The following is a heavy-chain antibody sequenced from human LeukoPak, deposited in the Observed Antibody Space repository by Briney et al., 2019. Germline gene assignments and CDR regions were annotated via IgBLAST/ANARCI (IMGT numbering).Heavy chain of an antibody. V-gene: IGHV1-69*06. J-gene: IGHJ5*02. D-gene: IGHD2-2*01. Sequence: SVKVSCKASGYTFTSYAISWVRQAPGQGLEWMGGIIPIFGTANYAQKFQGRVTITADKSTSTAYMELSSLRSEDTAVYYCARDLGYCSNTACSRGWFDPWGQGTLVTVSS. CDR3: ARDLGYCSNTACSRGWFDP. CDR1: GYTFTSYA. CDR2: IIPIFGTA.